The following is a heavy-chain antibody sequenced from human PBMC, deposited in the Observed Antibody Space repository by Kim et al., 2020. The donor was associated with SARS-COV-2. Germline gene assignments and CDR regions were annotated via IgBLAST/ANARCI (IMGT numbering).Heavy chain of an antibody. CDR3: AREPSTYFDY. J-gene: IGHJ4*02. V-gene: IGHV3-66*01. Sequence: GGSLRPSCVVSGFTVSNTYMSWVRQAPGKGLEWVSIIYGGGSTYYADSVKGRFTISRDDSRNTVYLQMNSVRAEDTAVYFCAREPSTYFDYWGQGTLVTVSS. CDR2: IYGGGST. CDR1: GFTVSNTY.